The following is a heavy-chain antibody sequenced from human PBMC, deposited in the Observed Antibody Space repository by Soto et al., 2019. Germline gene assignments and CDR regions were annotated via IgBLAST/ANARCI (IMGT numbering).Heavy chain of an antibody. V-gene: IGHV3-23*01. CDR1: ESVYRGCW. CDR2: ISGSGDNT. Sequence: PGGSQRQTCAEAESVYRGCWRNWERKAPGKGLEWVSCISGSGDNTYYADSVKGRFTISRDNSKNTLFLQMNSLRAEDTAVYYCAKLPLVRALGFVYGCQGTRATVS. CDR3: AKLPLVRALGFVY. D-gene: IGHD2-2*01. J-gene: IGHJ4*02.